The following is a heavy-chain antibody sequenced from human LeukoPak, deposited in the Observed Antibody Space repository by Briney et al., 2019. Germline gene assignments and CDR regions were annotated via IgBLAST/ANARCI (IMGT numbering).Heavy chain of an antibody. D-gene: IGHD4/OR15-4a*01. J-gene: IGHJ6*03. Sequence: PSETLSLTCTVSGGSNSRYYWSWIRQPPGKGLEWIGYTYYSGSAMYYSGSTNYNPSLKSRVTISVDTSNNQFSLNVSSVTAADTAVYYCARLGAKSPYMDVWGKGTTVTVSS. V-gene: IGHV4-59*01. CDR2: TYYSGSAMYYSGST. CDR3: ARLGAKSPYMDV. CDR1: GGSNSRYY.